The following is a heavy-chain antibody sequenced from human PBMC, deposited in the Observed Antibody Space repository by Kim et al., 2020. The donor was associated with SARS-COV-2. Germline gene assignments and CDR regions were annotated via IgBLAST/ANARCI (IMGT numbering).Heavy chain of an antibody. CDR3: ARVRSSGSGAADFDY. D-gene: IGHD3-22*01. J-gene: IGHJ4*02. Sequence: GESLKISCKGSGYSFTSYWIGWVHQMPGKGLEWMGIIYPGDSDTRYSPSFQGQVTISADKSITTAYLQWSSLKASDTAMYYCARVRSSGSGAADFDYWGQGTLVTVSS. V-gene: IGHV5-51*07. CDR1: GYSFTSYW. CDR2: IYPGDSDT.